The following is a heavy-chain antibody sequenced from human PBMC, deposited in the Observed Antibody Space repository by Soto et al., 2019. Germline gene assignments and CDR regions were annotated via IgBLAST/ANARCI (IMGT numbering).Heavy chain of an antibody. D-gene: IGHD3-22*01. CDR2: IVVGSGNT. J-gene: IGHJ4*02. V-gene: IGHV1-58*01. Sequence: GASVKVSCKASGFTFTSSAVQWVRQARGQRLEWIGWIVVGSGNTNYAQKFQERVTITRDMSTSTAYMELSSLRSEDTAVYYCAADHFYDSSGSLGYFDYWGQGTLVTVS. CDR1: GFTFTSSA. CDR3: AADHFYDSSGSLGYFDY.